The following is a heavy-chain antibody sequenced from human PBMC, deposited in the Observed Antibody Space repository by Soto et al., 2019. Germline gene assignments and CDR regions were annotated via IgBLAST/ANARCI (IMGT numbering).Heavy chain of an antibody. Sequence: QVQLVESGGGVVQPGRSLRLSCAASGFTFSSYAMHWVRQAPGKGLEWVAVISYDGSNKYYADSVKGRFTISRDNSKNTLYLQMNSLRAEDTAVYYCARDGIYTIFGVIGYFDYWGQGTLVTVSS. D-gene: IGHD3-3*01. J-gene: IGHJ4*02. V-gene: IGHV3-30-3*01. CDR1: GFTFSSYA. CDR2: ISYDGSNK. CDR3: ARDGIYTIFGVIGYFDY.